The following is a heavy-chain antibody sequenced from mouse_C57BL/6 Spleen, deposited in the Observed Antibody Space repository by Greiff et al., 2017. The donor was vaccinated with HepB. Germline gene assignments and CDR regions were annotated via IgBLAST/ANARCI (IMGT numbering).Heavy chain of an antibody. J-gene: IGHJ1*03. V-gene: IGHV8-8*01. CDR3: ARTNPPYGSSLYWYFDV. CDR2: IWWDDDK. CDR1: GFSLSTFGMG. Sequence: QVTLKVSGPGILQPSQTLSLTCSFSGFSLSTFGMGVGWIRQPSGTGLEWLAHIWWDDDKYYNPALKSRLTISKDTSKNQVFLKIANVDTADTATYYCARTNPPYGSSLYWYFDVWGTGTAVTVSS. D-gene: IGHD1-1*01.